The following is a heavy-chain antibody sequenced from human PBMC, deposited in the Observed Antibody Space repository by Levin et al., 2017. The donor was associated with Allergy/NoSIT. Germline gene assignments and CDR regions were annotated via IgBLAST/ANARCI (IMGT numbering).Heavy chain of an antibody. J-gene: IGHJ4*02. CDR1: GGSLSGFH. V-gene: IGHV4-34*01. CDR2: INHSGST. CDR3: ARGWERQWLQIVGASSFDY. D-gene: IGHD1-26*01. Sequence: TSETLSLTCALYGGSLSGFHWSWIRQSPGKGLEWIGEINHSGSTNYKSSLKSRVTISVDTSKNQFSLKLTSVTAADTAVYYCARGWERQWLQIVGASSFDYWGQGTLVTVSS.